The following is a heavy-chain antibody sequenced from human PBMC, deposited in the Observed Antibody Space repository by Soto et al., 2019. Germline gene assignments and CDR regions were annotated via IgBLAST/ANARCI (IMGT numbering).Heavy chain of an antibody. CDR1: GGTFSSYA. J-gene: IGHJ3*02. CDR3: AREVSSGWTSDAFDI. D-gene: IGHD6-19*01. CDR2: IIPIFGTA. V-gene: IGHV1-69*13. Sequence: SVKVSCKASGGTFSSYAISWVRQAPGQGLEWRGGIIPIFGTANYAQKFQGRVTITADESTSTAYMELSSLRSEDTAVYYCAREVSSGWTSDAFDIWGQGTMVTVSS.